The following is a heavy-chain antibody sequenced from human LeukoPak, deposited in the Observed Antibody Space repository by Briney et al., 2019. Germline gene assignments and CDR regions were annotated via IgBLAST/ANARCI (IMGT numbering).Heavy chain of an antibody. CDR3: ARLKGLYDYGGNWIP. Sequence: PSETLSLTCTVSGGSISSSSYYWGWIRQPPGKGLEWIGSIYYRGSTYYNPSLKSRVTISVDTSKNQFSLKLSSVTAADTAVYYCARLKGLYDYGGNWIPWGQGILVTVSS. J-gene: IGHJ5*02. CDR2: IYYRGST. V-gene: IGHV4-39*01. D-gene: IGHD4-23*01. CDR1: GGSISSSSYY.